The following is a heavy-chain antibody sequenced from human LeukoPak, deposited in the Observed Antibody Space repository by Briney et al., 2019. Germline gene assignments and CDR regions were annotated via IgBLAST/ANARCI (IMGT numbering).Heavy chain of an antibody. J-gene: IGHJ4*02. CDR1: GFTFSIYS. Sequence: GGSLRLSCAASGFTFSIYSMSWVRQAPGKGLEWVSYISSSSSTKYYADSVKGRFTISRDNAKNSLYLQMNSLRGEDTAVYYCAREGAYYDSGGYYQRQYYFDYWGQGTLVTVSS. D-gene: IGHD3-22*01. CDR3: AREGAYYDSGGYYQRQYYFDY. V-gene: IGHV3-48*01. CDR2: ISSSSSTK.